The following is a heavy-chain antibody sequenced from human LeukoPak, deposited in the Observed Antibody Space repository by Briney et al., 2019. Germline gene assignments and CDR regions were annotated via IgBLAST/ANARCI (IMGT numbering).Heavy chain of an antibody. V-gene: IGHV3-23*01. J-gene: IGHJ4*02. D-gene: IGHD3-3*01. CDR1: GFTFSSYA. CDR3: ASGFAIFGAPLDY. Sequence: PGGSLRLSCAASGFTFSSYAMSWVRQVSGKGLEWVSVISGGGGSTYYTHSVKGRFTISRDNSKNTLYLQTNSLRAEDTALYYCASGFAIFGAPLDYWGQGTLVTVSS. CDR2: ISGGGGST.